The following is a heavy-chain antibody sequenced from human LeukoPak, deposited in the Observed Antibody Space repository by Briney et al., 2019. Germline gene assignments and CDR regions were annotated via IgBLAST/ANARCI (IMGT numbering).Heavy chain of an antibody. J-gene: IGHJ3*02. V-gene: IGHV5-51*01. D-gene: IGHD4-11*01. CDR3: ARLTTVTTSAFDI. Sequence: RTGESLKISCKGSGYSFTSYWIGWVRQMPGKGLEWMGIIYPGDSDTRYSPSFQGQVTISADKSISTAYLQRSSLKASDTAVYYCARLTTVTTSAFDIWGQGTMVTVSS. CDR1: GYSFTSYW. CDR2: IYPGDSDT.